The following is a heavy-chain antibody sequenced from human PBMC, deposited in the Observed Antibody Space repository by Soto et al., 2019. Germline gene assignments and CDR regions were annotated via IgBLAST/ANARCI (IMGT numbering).Heavy chain of an antibody. D-gene: IGHD4-17*01. Sequence: GGSLRLSCAASGFTFSSYAMHWVRQAPGKGLEWVAVISYDGSNKYYADSVKGRFTISRDNAKNSLYLQMNSLRAEDTAVYYCAREQGVTTAFVDYYYGMDVWGQGTTVTVSS. J-gene: IGHJ6*02. V-gene: IGHV3-30-3*01. CDR3: AREQGVTTAFVDYYYGMDV. CDR1: GFTFSSYA. CDR2: ISYDGSNK.